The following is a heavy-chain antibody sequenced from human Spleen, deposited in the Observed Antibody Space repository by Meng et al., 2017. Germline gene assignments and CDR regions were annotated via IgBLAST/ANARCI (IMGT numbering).Heavy chain of an antibody. CDR2: ISSSGGGT. J-gene: IGHJ4*02. V-gene: IGHV3-23*01. CDR3: AKARDSSGSRGGGFDS. D-gene: IGHD6-19*01. Sequence: GESLKISCAASGFTFSSYATSWVRQAPGKGLEWISAISSSGGGTYYADSVKGRFTISRDNSKNTLDLQMSSLRVEDTAVYFCAKARDSSGSRGGGFDSWGQGTLVTVSS. CDR1: GFTFSSYA.